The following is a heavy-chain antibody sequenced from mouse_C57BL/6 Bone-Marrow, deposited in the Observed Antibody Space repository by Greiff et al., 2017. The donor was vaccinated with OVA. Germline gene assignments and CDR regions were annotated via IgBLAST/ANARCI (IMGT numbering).Heavy chain of an antibody. Sequence: VQLQQSGAELVRPGTSVKMSCKASGYTFTNYWIGWAKQRPGHGLEWIGDIYPGGGYTNYNEKFKGKTTLTADKSSSTAYMQFSSLTSEDAAIYYCARGELLRYYYAMDYWGQGTSVTVSS. D-gene: IGHD1-1*01. CDR1: GYTFTNYW. CDR3: ARGELLRYYYAMDY. CDR2: IYPGGGYT. J-gene: IGHJ4*01. V-gene: IGHV1-63*01.